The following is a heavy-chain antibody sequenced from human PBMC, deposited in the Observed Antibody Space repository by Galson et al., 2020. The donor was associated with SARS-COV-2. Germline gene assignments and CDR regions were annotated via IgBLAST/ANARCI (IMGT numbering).Heavy chain of an antibody. CDR2: IWYDGSNK. J-gene: IGHJ4*02. V-gene: IGHV3-33*01. D-gene: IGHD2-21*02. Sequence: GGSLRLSCAASGFTFSSYGMHWVRQAPGKGLEWVAIIWYDGSNKYYADSVKGRFTISRDNSKNTLYLQMSSLRAEDTALYYCARDPVGDEAYYFDYWGQGALVTVSS. CDR1: GFTFSSYG. CDR3: ARDPVGDEAYYFDY.